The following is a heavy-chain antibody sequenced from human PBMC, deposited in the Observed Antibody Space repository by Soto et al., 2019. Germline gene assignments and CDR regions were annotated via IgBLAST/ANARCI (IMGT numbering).Heavy chain of an antibody. V-gene: IGHV4-39*01. Sequence: QLQLQESGPGLVKPSETLSLTCTVSGGSISSRRFYWGWIRQPPGKGLEWIGSIHYSGSIYYNPSLRSRVTRSLNASKTQFSLRVTSVTAADTAVYYCARHEAGKVDILTAIPSDFDFWGQGTLVTVSS. J-gene: IGHJ4*02. CDR1: GGSISSRRFY. D-gene: IGHD3-9*01. CDR2: IHYSGSI. CDR3: ARHEAGKVDILTAIPSDFDF.